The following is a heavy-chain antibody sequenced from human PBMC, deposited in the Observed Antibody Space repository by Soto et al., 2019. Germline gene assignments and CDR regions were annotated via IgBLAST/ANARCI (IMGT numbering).Heavy chain of an antibody. V-gene: IGHV3-23*01. D-gene: IGHD3-16*02. Sequence: GGSLRLSCVASGFSFDKYAMAWVRQAPGKGLEWVSHVAAGGGHTYYAESVRGRFTISRDNSKNTLFLQINTLRADDTAIYFCARRTSFLGAFDYWGQGVLVTVSS. CDR1: GFSFDKYA. CDR2: VAAGGGHT. J-gene: IGHJ4*02. CDR3: ARRTSFLGAFDY.